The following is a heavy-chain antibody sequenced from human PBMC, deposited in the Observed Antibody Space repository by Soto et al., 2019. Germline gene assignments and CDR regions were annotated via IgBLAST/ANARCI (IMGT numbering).Heavy chain of an antibody. D-gene: IGHD3-10*01. J-gene: IGHJ6*02. V-gene: IGHV4-59*01. Sequence: SETLSLTCTVSGGSITSSYWSWIRRPPGKGLEWIAYIYDTGISGYTPSTSYNPSLKSRVTMSVETSKSQFSLKLTSVTAAETAVYYCERGEDEFFYYGLDVWGQGITVT. CDR3: ERGEDEFFYYGLDV. CDR2: IYDTGISGYTPST. CDR1: GGSITSSY.